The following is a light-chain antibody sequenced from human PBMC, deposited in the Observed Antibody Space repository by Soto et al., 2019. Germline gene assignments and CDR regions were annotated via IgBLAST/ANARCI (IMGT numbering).Light chain of an antibody. V-gene: IGKV2-28*01. CDR1: QSLLHSNGYNY. J-gene: IGKJ4*01. CDR3: MQALQSPPT. CDR2: LGS. Sequence: DIVMTQSPLSLPVTPGEPASISCRSSQSLLHSNGYNYLDWYLQKPGQSPHLLIYLGSNRASGVPDRFSGSGSGTDFTLNISRVEAEDVGVYYCMQALQSPPTFGGGTKVEIK.